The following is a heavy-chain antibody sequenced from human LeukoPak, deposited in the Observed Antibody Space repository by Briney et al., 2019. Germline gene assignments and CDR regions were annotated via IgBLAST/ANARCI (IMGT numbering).Heavy chain of an antibody. Sequence: GGSLRLSCAASGFTFSSYAMSWVRQAPGKGLEWVSAISGSDTSTYYADSVKGRFTISRDNSKNTLYLQMNSLRAEDTAVYYCAKHLWRDLLWFGGGYYLGYWGKETLVPVSS. D-gene: IGHD3-10*01. CDR3: AKHLWRDLLWFGGGYYLGY. CDR2: ISGSDTST. CDR1: GFTFSSYA. J-gene: IGHJ4*02. V-gene: IGHV3-23*01.